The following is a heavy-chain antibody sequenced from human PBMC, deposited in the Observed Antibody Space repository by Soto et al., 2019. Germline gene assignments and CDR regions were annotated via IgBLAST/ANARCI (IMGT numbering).Heavy chain of an antibody. CDR3: ARRLPAAILEGLNWFDP. D-gene: IGHD2-2*01. V-gene: IGHV4-39*01. Sequence: SETLSLTCTVSGGSISSSSYYWGWIRQPPGKGLEWIGSIYYSGSTYYNPSLKSRVTISVDTSKNQFSLKLSSVTAADTAVYYCARRLPAAILEGLNWFDPWGQGTLVTVSS. CDR1: GGSISSSSYY. J-gene: IGHJ5*02. CDR2: IYYSGST.